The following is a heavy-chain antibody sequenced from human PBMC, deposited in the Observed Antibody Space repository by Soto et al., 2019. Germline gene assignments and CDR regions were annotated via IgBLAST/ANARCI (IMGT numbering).Heavy chain of an antibody. V-gene: IGHV1-69*13. D-gene: IGHD1-20*01. CDR1: GGTFSSYA. J-gene: IGHJ6*02. Sequence: SVKVSCKASGGTFSSYAISWVRQAPGQGLEWVGGIIPIFGTANYAQKFQGRATITADESTSTAYMELSSLRSEDTAVYYCARDHLTGSYYYGMDVWGQGTTVTVSS. CDR3: ARDHLTGSYYYGMDV. CDR2: IIPIFGTA.